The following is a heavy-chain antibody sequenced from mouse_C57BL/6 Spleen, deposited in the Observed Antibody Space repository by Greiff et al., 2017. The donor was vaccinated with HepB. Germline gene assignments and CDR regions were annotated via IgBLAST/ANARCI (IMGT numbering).Heavy chain of an antibody. CDR1: GYSITSGYG. CDR3: ARTARIKY. V-gene: IGHV3-2*02. Sequence: EVQLQQSGPGLVEPSQSLSLTCTVTGYSITSGYGWNWIRQFPGNKLEWMGYISYSGSTNYNPSLKSRISITRDTSKNQFFLQLNSVTTEDTATYYCARTARIKYWGQGTTLTVSS. J-gene: IGHJ2*01. CDR2: ISYSGST. D-gene: IGHD1-2*01.